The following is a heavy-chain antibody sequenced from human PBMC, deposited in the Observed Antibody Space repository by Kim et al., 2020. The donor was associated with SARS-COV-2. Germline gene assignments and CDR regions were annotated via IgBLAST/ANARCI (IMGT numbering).Heavy chain of an antibody. J-gene: IGHJ2*01. Sequence: SETLSLTCAVSGGSISSSNWWSWVRQPPGKGLEWIGEIYHSGSTNYNPSLKSRVTISVDKSKNQFSLKLSSVTAADTAVYYCASGYPRESSGWFVNSGRGYFDLWGRGTLVTVSS. D-gene: IGHD6-19*01. CDR1: GGSISSSNW. V-gene: IGHV4-4*02. CDR2: IYHSGST. CDR3: ASGYPRESSGWFVNSGRGYFDL.